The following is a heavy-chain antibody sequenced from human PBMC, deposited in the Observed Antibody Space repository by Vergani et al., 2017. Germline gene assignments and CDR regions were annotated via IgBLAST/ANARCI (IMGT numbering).Heavy chain of an antibody. CDR3: ATPLLRFSYYYYYCMDV. D-gene: IGHD5-12*01. CDR1: GGTVNSNT. CDR2: IIPFFGTA. Sequence: QVNLVQSGAAVEKPGSSVRVSCKASGGTVNSNTFIWVRQAPGQGLEYMGEIIPFFGTAYYAQKFQGRVTMTEDTSTDTAYMELSSLRSEDTAVYYCATPLLRFSYYYYYCMDVWGQGTTVTVSS. V-gene: IGHV1-69*06. J-gene: IGHJ6*02.